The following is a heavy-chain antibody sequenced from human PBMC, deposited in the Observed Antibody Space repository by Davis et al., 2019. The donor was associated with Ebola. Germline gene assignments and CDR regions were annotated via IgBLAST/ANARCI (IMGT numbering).Heavy chain of an antibody. V-gene: IGHV3-15*01. D-gene: IGHD5-18*01. CDR1: GFTVSSNY. CDR2: IKSKTDGGTT. CDR3: TTGGYSYSDFY. J-gene: IGHJ4*02. Sequence: GGSLRLSCAASGFTVSSNYMSWVRQAPGKGLEWVGRIKSKTDGGTTDYAAPVKGRFTISRDDSKNTLYLQMNSLKTEDTAVYYCTTGGYSYSDFYWGQGTLVTVSS.